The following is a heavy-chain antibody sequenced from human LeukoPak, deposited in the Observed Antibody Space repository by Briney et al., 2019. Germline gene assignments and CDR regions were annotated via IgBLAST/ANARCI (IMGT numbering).Heavy chain of an antibody. D-gene: IGHD7-27*01. CDR3: ARGAEGRFWGAFHI. V-gene: IGHV3-53*01. J-gene: IGHJ3*02. Sequence: GGSLRLSCAASGFTFSSYAMSWVRQAPGKGLEWVSVIYSGGSTYYADSVKGRFTISRDNSKNTLYLQMNSLRAEDTAVYYCARGAEGRFWGAFHIWGQGTMVTVSS. CDR1: GFTFSSYA. CDR2: IYSGGST.